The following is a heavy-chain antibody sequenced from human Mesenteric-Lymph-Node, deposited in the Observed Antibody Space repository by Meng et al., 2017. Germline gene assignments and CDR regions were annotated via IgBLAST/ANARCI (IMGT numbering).Heavy chain of an antibody. V-gene: IGHV4-39*01. J-gene: IGHJ4*02. Sequence: QLQLQESGPGLVKPSETLSLTCTVSGGSISSSSYYWGWIRQPPGKGLEWIGSIYYSGSTYYNPSLKSRVTISVDTSKNQFSLKLSSVTAADTAVYYCARIAVAGTFDHWGQGTLVTVSS. D-gene: IGHD6-19*01. CDR3: ARIAVAGTFDH. CDR1: GGSISSSSYY. CDR2: IYYSGST.